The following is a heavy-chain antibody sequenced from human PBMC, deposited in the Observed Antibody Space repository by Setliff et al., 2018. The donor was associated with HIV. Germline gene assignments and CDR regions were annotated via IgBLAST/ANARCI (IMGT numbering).Heavy chain of an antibody. CDR2: IYYSGNT. CDR3: ARDLGRITLSGVNEGWFDP. V-gene: IGHV4-59*01. J-gene: IGHJ5*02. D-gene: IGHD3-3*01. Sequence: SETLSLTCTVSGAYISSYYWSWIRQLPGKGLEWIGDIYYSGNTHFNPSLKSRVTISLDTSKNQVFLKLTSVTAADTAVYYCARDLGRITLSGVNEGWFDPWGQGTLVTVSS. CDR1: GAYISSYY.